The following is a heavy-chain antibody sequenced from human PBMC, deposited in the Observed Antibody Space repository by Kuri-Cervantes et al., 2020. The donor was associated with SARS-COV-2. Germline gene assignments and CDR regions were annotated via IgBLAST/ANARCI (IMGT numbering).Heavy chain of an antibody. CDR2: IISSSSYI. J-gene: IGHJ6*03. Sequence: GESLKISCAASGFTFSSYSMNWVRQAPGKGLEWVSSIISSSSYIYYADSVKGRFTISRDKAKNSLYQQMNSLRAEDTAVYYCARVEVVVVPAATHYYYYYMDVWGKGTTVTVSS. V-gene: IGHV3-21*01. CDR3: ARVEVVVVPAATHYYYYYMDV. D-gene: IGHD2-2*01. CDR1: GFTFSSYS.